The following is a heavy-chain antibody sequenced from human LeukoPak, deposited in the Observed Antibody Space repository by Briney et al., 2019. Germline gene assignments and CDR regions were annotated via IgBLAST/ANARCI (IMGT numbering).Heavy chain of an antibody. CDR1: GGSISNTNW. CDR2: IFYSGFI. J-gene: IGHJ2*01. V-gene: IGHV4-4*02. CDR3: ARAPGVAEVGRLDL. D-gene: IGHD7-27*01. Sequence: SGTLSLTCGVSGGSISNTNWWSWVRQPPGGGLEWIGYIFYSGFIYYNPSLESRVTISLDTSKNQFSLRLNSVTAADTAVYYCARAPGVAEVGRLDLWGRGTLVTVSS.